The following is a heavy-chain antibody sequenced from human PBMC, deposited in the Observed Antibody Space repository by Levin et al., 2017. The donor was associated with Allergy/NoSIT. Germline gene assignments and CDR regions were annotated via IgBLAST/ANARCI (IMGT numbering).Heavy chain of an antibody. Sequence: GGSLRLSCAGSGFIFSHYWMHWVRQTGKGLVWVARINSDGSSSSYAASARGRFTISRDNAKDTPYLEMNSLRAEDTAVYYCARDRLPSIARRYWGGNWFDPWGQGTQVTVSS. D-gene: IGHD6-25*01. V-gene: IGHV3-74*01. J-gene: IGHJ5*02. CDR2: INSDGSSS. CDR3: ARDRLPSIARRYWGGNWFDP. CDR1: GFIFSHYW.